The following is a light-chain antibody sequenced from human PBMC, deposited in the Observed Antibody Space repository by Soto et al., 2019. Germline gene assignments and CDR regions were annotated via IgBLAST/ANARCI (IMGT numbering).Light chain of an antibody. V-gene: IGKV1-5*01. CDR2: DAS. CDR1: QSISVW. CDR3: QHYHSSPFT. Sequence: DIQMTQSPSTLSASVGDRITITCRASQSISVWLAWYQQRPGKAPKLLIHDASTLESGVPSWFSGSGSGTEFTLTISSLQPDDFATYYCQHYHSSPFTFGPGTKVHIK. J-gene: IGKJ3*01.